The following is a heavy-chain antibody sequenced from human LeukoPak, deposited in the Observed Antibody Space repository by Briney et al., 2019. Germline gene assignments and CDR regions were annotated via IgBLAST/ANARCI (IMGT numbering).Heavy chain of an antibody. Sequence: GSSVKVSCKASGGTFSSYAISWVRQAPGQGLDWMGRIIPIFCTANYAQKFQGRVTITADESTSTAYMELSSLRSEDTAVYYCARVRYYDFWSGYYNFDYWGQGTLVTVSS. J-gene: IGHJ4*02. CDR1: GGTFSSYA. CDR2: IIPIFCTA. CDR3: ARVRYYDFWSGYYNFDY. D-gene: IGHD3-3*01. V-gene: IGHV1-69*15.